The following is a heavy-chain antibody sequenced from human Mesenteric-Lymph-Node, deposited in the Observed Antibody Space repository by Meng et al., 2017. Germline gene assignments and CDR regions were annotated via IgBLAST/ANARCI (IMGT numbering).Heavy chain of an antibody. CDR1: GVSFSGYY. Sequence: QLQAQVWGAGLLKPSETLALTGAVYGVSFSGYYWSWSRPPPGKGLEWIGEINHSGSTNYNPSIKRRATISVDSSKNQFSLKLSSVTAADTAGYYCARGRSDWFDPWGQGTLVTVSS. J-gene: IGHJ5*02. CDR3: ARGRSDWFDP. CDR2: INHSGST. V-gene: IGHV4-34*01.